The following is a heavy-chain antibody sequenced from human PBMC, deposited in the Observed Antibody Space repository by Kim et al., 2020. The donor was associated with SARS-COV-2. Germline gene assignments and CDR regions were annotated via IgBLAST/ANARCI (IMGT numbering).Heavy chain of an antibody. V-gene: IGHV3-48*02. CDR3: ARDKIAVAGWGGWYFDL. J-gene: IGHJ2*01. CDR2: ISSSSTTR. CDR1: GFIFSSDS. D-gene: IGHD6-19*01. Sequence: GGSLRLSCAASGFIFSSDSMDWVRQAPGKGLEWVSYISSSSTTRHYADSVKGRFTISRDNAKNSLYLQMNSLRDEDTAVYYCARDKIAVAGWGGWYFDLWGRGTLVTVSS.